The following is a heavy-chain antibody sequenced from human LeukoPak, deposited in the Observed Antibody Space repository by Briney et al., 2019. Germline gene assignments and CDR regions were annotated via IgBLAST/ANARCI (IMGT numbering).Heavy chain of an antibody. D-gene: IGHD4/OR15-4a*01. CDR2: ISRRSRHV. CDR1: GFTFSDYS. J-gene: IGHJ1*01. Sequence: GGSLRLSCTASGFTFSDYSMNWVRQAPGKGLEWVSSISRRSRHVYYAGSVKGRFTISRDNAKNSLYLQMNSLRAEHMAVYFCVRDLMGSGATTAYLHHWGQGTLVTVSS. CDR3: VRDLMGSGATTAYLHH. V-gene: IGHV3-21*01.